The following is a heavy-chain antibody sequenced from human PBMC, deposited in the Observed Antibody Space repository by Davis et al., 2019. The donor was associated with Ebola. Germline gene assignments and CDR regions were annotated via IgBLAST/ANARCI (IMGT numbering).Heavy chain of an antibody. CDR3: ARVDLVGATTVRY. V-gene: IGHV1-18*04. Sequence: ASVKVSRKASGYTFTNYAISWVRQAPGQGLEWMGWISTYNGNTNYAQKFQARVTMTTDTSTSTAYMELRSLRSDDTAVYYCARVDLVGATTVRYWGQGTLVTVSS. J-gene: IGHJ4*02. D-gene: IGHD1-26*01. CDR2: ISTYNGNT. CDR1: GYTFTNYA.